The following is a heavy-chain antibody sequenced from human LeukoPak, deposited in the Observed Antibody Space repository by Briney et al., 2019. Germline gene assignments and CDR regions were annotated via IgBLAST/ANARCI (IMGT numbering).Heavy chain of an antibody. Sequence: SETLSLTCTVSGGSISSYYWSWIRQPPGEGLEWVGYIYYSGSTNYNPSLKSRVTISVDTSKNQFSLKLTSVPAADTAVYYCARTTEGGYTYGYFYYYYMDVWGKGTTVTISS. V-gene: IGHV4-59*01. CDR3: ARTTEGGYTYGYFYYYYMDV. J-gene: IGHJ6*03. CDR1: GGSISSYY. CDR2: IYYSGST. D-gene: IGHD5-18*01.